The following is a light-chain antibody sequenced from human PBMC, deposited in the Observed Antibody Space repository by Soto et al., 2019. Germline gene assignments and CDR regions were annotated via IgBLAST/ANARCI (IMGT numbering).Light chain of an antibody. V-gene: IGKV1-5*01. CDR2: DAS. CDR1: QTISSW. Sequence: IQMTQSPSTLSGSVGDRVTITCRASQTISSWLAWYQQKPGKAPKVLIFDASSLESGVPSRFSGSGSGTEFTLSISGLQPDDFATYYCQQYHTFSIAFGQGTRLEIK. CDR3: QQYHTFSIA. J-gene: IGKJ5*01.